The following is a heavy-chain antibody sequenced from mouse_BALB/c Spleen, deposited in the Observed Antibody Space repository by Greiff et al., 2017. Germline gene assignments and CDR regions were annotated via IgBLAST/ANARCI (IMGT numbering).Heavy chain of an antibody. D-gene: IGHD1-1*01. V-gene: IGHV5-6-4*01. J-gene: IGHJ2*01. CDR1: GFTFSSYT. CDR2: ISSGGSYT. CDR3: TRDRDYGSSYVRVYFDY. Sequence: EVKLVESGGGLVKPGGSLKLSCAASGFTFSSYTMSWVRQTPEKRLEWVATISSGGSYTYYPDSVKGRFTISRDNAKNTLYLQMSRLKSEDTAMYYCTRDRDYGSSYVRVYFDYWGQGTTLTVSS.